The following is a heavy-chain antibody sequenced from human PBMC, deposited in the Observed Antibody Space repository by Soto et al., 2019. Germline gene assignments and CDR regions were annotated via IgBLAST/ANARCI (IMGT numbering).Heavy chain of an antibody. Sequence: GGSLRLSCAASGFTFSSYGMHWVRQAPGKGLEWVAVIWYDGSNKYYADSVKGRFTISRDNSKNTLYLQMNSLRAEDTAVYYCARDSDAYYFDYWGQGTLVTVSS. CDR1: GFTFSSYG. CDR3: ARDSDAYYFDY. V-gene: IGHV3-33*01. CDR2: IWYDGSNK. J-gene: IGHJ4*02.